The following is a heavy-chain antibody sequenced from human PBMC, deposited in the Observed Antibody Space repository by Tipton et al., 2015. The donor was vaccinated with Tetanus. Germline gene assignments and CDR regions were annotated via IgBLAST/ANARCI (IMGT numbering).Heavy chain of an antibody. CDR3: ARWGPGVTTWGFDF. CDR2: LHSSGDT. CDR1: GGSFSDNF. J-gene: IGHJ4*02. D-gene: IGHD3-16*01. V-gene: IGHV4-59*10. Sequence: TLSLTCAVHGGSFSDNFWSWIRQSPGKGLEWIGRLHSSGDTTYNPSLKSRVTMSVDTSKNQFSLRLSSVTAADTALYFCARWGPGVTTWGFDFWGQGTLVTVSS.